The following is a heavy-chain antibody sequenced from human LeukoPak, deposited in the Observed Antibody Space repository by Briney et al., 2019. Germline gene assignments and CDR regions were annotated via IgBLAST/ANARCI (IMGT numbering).Heavy chain of an antibody. J-gene: IGHJ6*04. Sequence: GGSLRLSCGASGSTFSHYGMHWVRQAPGKGLEWVAVIWDDRINKFYAGSVKGRFTISRDNSKHTVSLDMNSLRAEDTPVYYCVKEPAPYSLGDAWGKGTTVTVSS. CDR3: VKEPAPYSLGDA. V-gene: IGHV3-33*06. CDR2: IWDDRINK. D-gene: IGHD5-18*01. CDR1: GSTFSHYG.